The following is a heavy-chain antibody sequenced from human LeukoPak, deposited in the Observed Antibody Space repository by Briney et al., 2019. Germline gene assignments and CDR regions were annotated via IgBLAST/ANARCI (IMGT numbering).Heavy chain of an antibody. CDR3: ASGKMVRGVIIPFDY. Sequence: ASVKVSCKASGYTFISYYIHWVRQAPGQGLEWMGIINPSGGSTSYAQKFQGRVTMTRDTSTSTVYMELSSLRSEDTAVYYCASGKMVRGVIIPFDYWGQGTLVTVSS. CDR1: GYTFISYY. J-gene: IGHJ4*02. D-gene: IGHD3-10*01. V-gene: IGHV1-46*01. CDR2: INPSGGST.